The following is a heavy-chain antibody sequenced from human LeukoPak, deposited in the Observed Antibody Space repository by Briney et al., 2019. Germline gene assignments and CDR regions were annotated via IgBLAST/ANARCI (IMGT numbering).Heavy chain of an antibody. Sequence: RGSLRLSCAASGFTFSSYSMNWVRQAPGKGLEWVSSISSSSSYTYYADSVKGRFTISRDNAKNSLYLQMNSLRAEDTAVYYCAKLPDKDIVVVVAATDYYYYMDVWGKGTTVTVSS. D-gene: IGHD2-15*01. V-gene: IGHV3-21*01. CDR2: ISSSSSYT. CDR3: AKLPDKDIVVVVAATDYYYYMDV. CDR1: GFTFSSYS. J-gene: IGHJ6*03.